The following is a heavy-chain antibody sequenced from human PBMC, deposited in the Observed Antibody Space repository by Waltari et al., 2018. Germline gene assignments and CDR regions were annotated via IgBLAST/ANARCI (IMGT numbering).Heavy chain of an antibody. CDR2: IIPSFGTA. Sequence: QVQLVQSGAEVKKPGSSVKVSCKASGGTFSSYAISWVRQAPGQGLEWMGRIIPSFGTANYAQKFQGRVTITADKSTSTAYMELSSLRSEDTAVYYCAREVGEMATKDLYYFDYWGQGTLVTVSS. V-gene: IGHV1-69*08. CDR3: AREVGEMATKDLYYFDY. J-gene: IGHJ4*02. D-gene: IGHD5-12*01. CDR1: GGTFSSYA.